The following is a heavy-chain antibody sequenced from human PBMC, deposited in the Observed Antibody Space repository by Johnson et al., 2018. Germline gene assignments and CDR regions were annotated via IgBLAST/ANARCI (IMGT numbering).Heavy chain of an antibody. V-gene: IGHV4-59*01. CDR2: IHYSGST. D-gene: IGHD3-16*01. J-gene: IGHJ3*02. CDR3: AKIKEGGASFDI. CDR1: GGSISSNY. Sequence: QVQLQESGPGLVKPSETLSLTCTVSGGSISSNYCSWIRQSPGMGLQWIGYIHYSGSTSYNPSLKSRVPMSVDASKNGFYLEVTSVTAADTAVYYCAKIKEGGASFDIWGQGTVVTVSS.